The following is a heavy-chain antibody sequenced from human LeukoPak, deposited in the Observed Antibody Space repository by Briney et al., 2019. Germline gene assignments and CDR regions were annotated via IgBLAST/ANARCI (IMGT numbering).Heavy chain of an antibody. CDR3: ARGGSSGYTYYYYGMDV. V-gene: IGHV1-2*02. CDR1: GYTFTRYY. Sequence: ASVKVSCKASGYTFTRYYIHWVRQAPGQGLEWMGWINPNSGGTNYAQKLQGRVTMTTDTSTSTAYMELRSLRSDDTAVYYCARGGSSGYTYYYYGMDVWGQGTTVTVSS. CDR2: INPNSGGT. J-gene: IGHJ6*02. D-gene: IGHD3-22*01.